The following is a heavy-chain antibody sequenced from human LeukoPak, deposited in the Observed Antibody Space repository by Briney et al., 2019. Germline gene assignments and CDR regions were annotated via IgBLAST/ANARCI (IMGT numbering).Heavy chain of an antibody. CDR3: ARAPVGATPFDY. D-gene: IGHD1-26*01. V-gene: IGHV3-21*01. Sequence: PGGSLRLSCAASGFTFSSYSMNWVRQAPGKGLEWVSFISTSSSYIYYADSLKGRFTISRDNAKKSLYLQVNSLRAEDTAVYYCARAPVGATPFDYWGQGTLVTVSS. J-gene: IGHJ4*02. CDR2: ISTSSSYI. CDR1: GFTFSSYS.